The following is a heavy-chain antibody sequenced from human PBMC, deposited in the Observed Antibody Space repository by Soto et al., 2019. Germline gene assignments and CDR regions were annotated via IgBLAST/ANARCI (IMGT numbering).Heavy chain of an antibody. CDR1: GGSISSSTSY. CDR3: ARPVNYYYYYMDV. V-gene: IGHV4-39*01. CDR2: INYSGST. Sequence: SESLSLTCTVSGGSISSSTSYWGWIRQPPGKGLEWIGSINYSGSTYYSPSLKSRVTISADTSKNQFSLKLSSVTAADTAVYYCARPVNYYYYYMDVWGKGTMVTVSS. J-gene: IGHJ6*03.